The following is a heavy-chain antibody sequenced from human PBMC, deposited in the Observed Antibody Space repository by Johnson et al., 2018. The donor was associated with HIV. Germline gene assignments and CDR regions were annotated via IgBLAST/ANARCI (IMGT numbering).Heavy chain of an antibody. V-gene: IGHV3-30*02. CDR3: VTARNRLWSNSGWRGFWAFDV. Sequence: QVQLVESGGGLIQPGGSLRLSCAVSGFTFSSYGMHWVRQAPGKGLEWVAFIRYDGSIQYYTDSVKGRFTISRDNSRNTLYLQMNSLKIEDTAVYYCVTARNRLWSNSGWRGFWAFDVWGQGTMVTVSS. J-gene: IGHJ3*01. CDR2: IRYDGSIQ. D-gene: IGHD5-12*01. CDR1: GFTFSSYG.